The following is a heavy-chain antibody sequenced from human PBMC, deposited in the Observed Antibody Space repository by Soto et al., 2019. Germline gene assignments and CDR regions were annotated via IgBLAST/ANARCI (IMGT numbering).Heavy chain of an antibody. CDR1: GGSISSGGYS. Sequence: QLQLQESGSGLVKPSQTLSLTCAVSGGSISSGGYSWSWIRQPPGKGLEWIGYIYHSGSTYYNPSLKSRVTISVDRSKNQFSLKLSSVTAADTAVYYCARADYYDSSGGLDYWGQGTLVTVSS. V-gene: IGHV4-30-2*01. J-gene: IGHJ4*02. D-gene: IGHD3-22*01. CDR3: ARADYYDSSGGLDY. CDR2: IYHSGST.